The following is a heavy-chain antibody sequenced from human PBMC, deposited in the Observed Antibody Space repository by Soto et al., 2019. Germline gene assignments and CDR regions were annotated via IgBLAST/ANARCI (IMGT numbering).Heavy chain of an antibody. V-gene: IGHV1-69*02. CDR1: GGTFSSYT. CDR2: IIPILGIA. D-gene: IGHD6-19*01. CDR3: ARGGAVAATGPFDY. J-gene: IGHJ4*02. Sequence: QVQLEQSGAEVKKPGSSVKVSCKASGGTFSSYTISWVRQAPGQGLEWMGRIIPILGIANYAQKFQGRVTITADKSTSTAYMELSSLRSEDTAVYYCARGGAVAATGPFDYWGQGTLVTVSS.